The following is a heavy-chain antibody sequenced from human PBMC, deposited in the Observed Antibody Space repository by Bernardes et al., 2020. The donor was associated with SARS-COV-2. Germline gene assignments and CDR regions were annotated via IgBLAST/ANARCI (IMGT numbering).Heavy chain of an antibody. V-gene: IGHV5-10-1*01. CDR2: IDPSDSYT. D-gene: IGHD3-10*01. CDR3: ARHVVVRGCYYFDY. CDR1: GYSVTSYW. J-gene: IGHJ4*02. Sequence: GASLKNSSKVSGYSVTSYWISWVRPIPGKGLEWMGRIDPSDSYTNYSPSFQGHVTISADKSISTAYLQWSSLKASDTAMYYCARHVVVRGCYYFDYWGQGTLVTVSS.